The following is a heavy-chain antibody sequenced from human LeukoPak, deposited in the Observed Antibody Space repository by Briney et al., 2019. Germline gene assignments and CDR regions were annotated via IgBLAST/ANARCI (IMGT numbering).Heavy chain of an antibody. CDR2: INHSGST. D-gene: IGHD4-17*01. Sequence: PSETLSLTCAVYGGSFSGYYWSWIRQPPGKGLEWIGEINHSGSTNYNPSLKSRVTISVDTSKNQFSLKLSSVTAADTAVYYCARHRSGDYLWPVLDPRGQGTLVTVSS. CDR1: GGSFSGYY. CDR3: ARHRSGDYLWPVLDP. V-gene: IGHV4-34*01. J-gene: IGHJ5*02.